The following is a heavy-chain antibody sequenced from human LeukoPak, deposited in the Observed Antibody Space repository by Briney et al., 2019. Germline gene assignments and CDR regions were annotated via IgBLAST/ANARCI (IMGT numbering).Heavy chain of an antibody. V-gene: IGHV3-64*01. J-gene: IGHJ3*02. Sequence: PGGSLTLSCAVSGFTLSSYAMHWVRQAPGKGLEYVSAIRRNVGSTNYANSVKGRLTISRDNATHPLYMQMNSQRAEDPAVYYRARFPGIFPPDIWGQGTMVTVSS. CDR1: GFTLSSYA. CDR3: ARFPGIFPPDI. CDR2: IRRNVGST. D-gene: IGHD2-15*01.